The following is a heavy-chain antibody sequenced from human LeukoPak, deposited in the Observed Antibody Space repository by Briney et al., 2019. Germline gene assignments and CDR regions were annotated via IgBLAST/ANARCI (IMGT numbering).Heavy chain of an antibody. CDR1: GYTFTSYG. J-gene: IGHJ4*02. V-gene: IGHV1-18*01. Sequence: VASVKVSCKASGYTFTSYGLSWVRQARGQGLEWMGWISGYNGNTNYAQKLQGRVTMTTDTSTSTAYMELRSLRSDDTAVFYCARVRDYYYDTTTYYYFDYWGQGTLVTVSS. CDR2: ISGYNGNT. CDR3: ARVRDYYYDTTTYYYFDY. D-gene: IGHD3-22*01.